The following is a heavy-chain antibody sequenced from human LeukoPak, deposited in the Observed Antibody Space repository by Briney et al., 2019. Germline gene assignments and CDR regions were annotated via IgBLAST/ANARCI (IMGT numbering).Heavy chain of an antibody. V-gene: IGHV1-2*04. CDR1: GYTFTGYY. J-gene: IGHJ6*04. CDR2: INPNSGGT. D-gene: IGHD3-10*01. Sequence: ASVKVSCKASGYTFTGYYMHWVRQAPGQGLEWMGWINPNSGGTNYAQKFQGWVTMTRDTSISTAYMELSRLRSDDTAVYYRARDLGRVRGVPYYYGMDVWGKGTTVTVSS. CDR3: ARDLGRVRGVPYYYGMDV.